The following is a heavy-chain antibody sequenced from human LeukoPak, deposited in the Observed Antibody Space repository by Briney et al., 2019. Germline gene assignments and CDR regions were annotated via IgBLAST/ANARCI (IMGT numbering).Heavy chain of an antibody. CDR1: GFTFSIYE. CDR2: ISSIGSTI. J-gene: IGHJ4*02. Sequence: GGSLRLSCAASGFTFSIYEMNWVRQAPGKWLEWVSYISSIGSTIYYADSVKGRFTISRDNAKNSLYLQMNSLRVEDTAVYYCARETDSTLFDYWGQGTLVTVSS. CDR3: ARETDSTLFDY. V-gene: IGHV3-48*03. D-gene: IGHD2-2*01.